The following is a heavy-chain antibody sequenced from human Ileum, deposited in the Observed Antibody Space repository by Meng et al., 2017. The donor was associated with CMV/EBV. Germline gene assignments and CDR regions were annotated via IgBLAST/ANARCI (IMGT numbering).Heavy chain of an antibody. Sequence: VQLQQWGAGLLKPSETLSLTCAVYGGSFSGYYWSWIRQPPGKGLEWIGEINHSGSTNYNPSLKSRVTISVDTSKNQFFLKLSSVTAADTAVYYCARGVAGGPFDYWGQGTLVTGSS. J-gene: IGHJ4*02. CDR3: ARGVAGGPFDY. D-gene: IGHD2-15*01. CDR2: INHSGST. V-gene: IGHV4-34*01. CDR1: GGSFSGYY.